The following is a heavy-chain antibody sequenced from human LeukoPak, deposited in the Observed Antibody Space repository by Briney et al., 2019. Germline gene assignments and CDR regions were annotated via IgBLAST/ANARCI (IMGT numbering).Heavy chain of an antibody. Sequence: ASVKVSCKASGGTFSSYAISWVRQAPGQGLEWMGRINPNSGGTNYAQKFQGRVTMTRDTSISTAYMELSRLRSDDTAVYYCARLRGTGAANWGQGTLVTVSS. J-gene: IGHJ4*02. V-gene: IGHV1-2*06. CDR2: INPNSGGT. D-gene: IGHD1-14*01. CDR1: GGTFSSYA. CDR3: ARLRGTGAAN.